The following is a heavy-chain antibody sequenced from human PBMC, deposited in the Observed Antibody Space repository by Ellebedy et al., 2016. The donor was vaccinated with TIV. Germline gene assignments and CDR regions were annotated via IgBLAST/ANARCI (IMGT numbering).Heavy chain of an antibody. J-gene: IGHJ3*01. D-gene: IGHD6-13*01. Sequence: AASVKVSCKASGYTFTKFPMHWPRQAPGQRLEWMGWTNADNGDTKYSQKFQGRVTFLRDTSASTAYMELSSLRSEDTAIYYCARDLGSTSWYGDAFDVWGQGTMVTVAS. V-gene: IGHV1-3*01. CDR2: TNADNGDT. CDR1: GYTFTKFP. CDR3: ARDLGSTSWYGDAFDV.